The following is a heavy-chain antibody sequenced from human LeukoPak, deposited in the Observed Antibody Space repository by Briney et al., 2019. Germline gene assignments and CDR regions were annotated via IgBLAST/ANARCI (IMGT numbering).Heavy chain of an antibody. V-gene: IGHV3-48*02. J-gene: IGHJ4*02. CDR1: GFTFSHYS. D-gene: IGHD2-21*02. CDR3: ARAVTVVTRGGLVFDY. Sequence: GGSLRLSCAASGFTFSHYSMNWVRQAPGKGLEWVSYISSSSNTIYYADSVKGRFTISRDNAKNSLFLQMNSLRDEDTSVYYCARAVTVVTRGGLVFDYWGQGTLVTVSS. CDR2: ISSSSNTI.